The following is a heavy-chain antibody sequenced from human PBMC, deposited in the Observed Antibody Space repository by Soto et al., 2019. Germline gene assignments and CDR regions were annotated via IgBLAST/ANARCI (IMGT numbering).Heavy chain of an antibody. D-gene: IGHD2-21*01. CDR3: AREDWADKARLDP. CDR2: ITYSGST. J-gene: IGHJ5*02. CDR1: GGSLSSGDYY. V-gene: IGHV4-31*03. Sequence: SETLSLTCIVSGGSLSSGDYYWSWLRQHTGKGLEWIGYITYSGSTYYNPSLKSRVTIPIDTSNNQFSLKLNSVTAADTAVYYCAREDWADKARLDPWGQGTLVTVSS.